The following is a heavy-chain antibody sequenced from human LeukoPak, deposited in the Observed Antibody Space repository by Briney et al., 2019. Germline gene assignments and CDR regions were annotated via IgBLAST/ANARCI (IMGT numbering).Heavy chain of an antibody. V-gene: IGHV3-23*01. J-gene: IGHJ4*02. CDR3: AKVPHEGGGSYYFDY. Sequence: PGGSLRLSCAASGFTFSSYSMSWVRQAPGKGLEWVSAISGGGGSTYYADSVKGRFTISRDNSKNTLYLQMNSLRAEDTAVYYCAKVPHEGGGSYYFDYWGQGTLVTVSS. CDR2: ISGGGGST. CDR1: GFTFSSYS. D-gene: IGHD1-26*01.